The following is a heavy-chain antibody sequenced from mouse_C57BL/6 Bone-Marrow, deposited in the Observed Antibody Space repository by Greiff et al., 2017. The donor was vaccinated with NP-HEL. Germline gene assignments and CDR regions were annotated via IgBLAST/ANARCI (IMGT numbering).Heavy chain of an antibody. D-gene: IGHD1-1*01. Sequence: QVQLQQPGAELVKPGASVKMSCKASGYTFTSYWITWVKQRPGQGLEWIGMIHPNSGSTNYNEKFKSKATLTVDKSSSTAYMQLSSLTSEDSAVYYCARFITTVAPWYFDVWGTGTTVTVSS. CDR1: GYTFTSYW. CDR3: ARFITTVAPWYFDV. CDR2: IHPNSGST. V-gene: IGHV1-64*01. J-gene: IGHJ1*03.